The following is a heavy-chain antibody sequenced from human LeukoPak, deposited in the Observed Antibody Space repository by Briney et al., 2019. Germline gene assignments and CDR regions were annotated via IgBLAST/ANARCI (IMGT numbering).Heavy chain of an antibody. CDR2: INPNSGGT. CDR1: GYTFTGYY. V-gene: IGHV1-2*02. J-gene: IGHJ6*03. CDR3: ARATSEQQLAYYYYYMDV. D-gene: IGHD6-13*01. Sequence: ASVTVSCTASGYTFTGYYMHWVRQAPGQGLEWMGWINPNSGGTNYAQKFQGRVTMTRDTSISTAYMELSRLRSDDTAVYYCARATSEQQLAYYYYYMDVWGKGTTVTVSS.